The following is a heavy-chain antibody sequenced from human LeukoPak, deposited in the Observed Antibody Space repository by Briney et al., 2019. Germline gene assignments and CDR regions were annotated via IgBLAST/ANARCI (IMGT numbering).Heavy chain of an antibody. Sequence: ASVKVSFTSSGYTFTVYYMHWVRQAPGQGLEWMGWINPNSGGTNYAQKFQGRVTMTRDTSISTAYMELSRLRSDDTAVYYCARGGYYDSSGSNDAFDIWGQGTMVTVSS. CDR1: GYTFTVYY. CDR3: ARGGYYDSSGSNDAFDI. CDR2: INPNSGGT. J-gene: IGHJ3*02. V-gene: IGHV1-2*02. D-gene: IGHD3-22*01.